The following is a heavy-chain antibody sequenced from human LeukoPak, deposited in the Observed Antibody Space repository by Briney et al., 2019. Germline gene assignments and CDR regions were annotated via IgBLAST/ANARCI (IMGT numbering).Heavy chain of an antibody. CDR3: ARGRLTTVTTWYYHGMDV. CDR1: GYTFTSYD. V-gene: IGHV1-8*01. J-gene: IGHJ6*02. Sequence: ASVKVSCKASGYTFTSYDINWVRQATGQRPEWMGWMNPNSGNTGYGQKFQGRVTMTRDTSISTAYMELRSLRSENTAVYYCARGRLTTVTTWYYHGMDVWGQGTTVTVSS. CDR2: MNPNSGNT. D-gene: IGHD4-17*01.